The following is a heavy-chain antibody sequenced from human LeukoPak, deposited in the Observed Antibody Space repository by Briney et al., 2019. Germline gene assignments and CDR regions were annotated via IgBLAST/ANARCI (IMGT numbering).Heavy chain of an antibody. CDR2: IKQDGSEK. CDR1: GFTLSSYW. Sequence: GGSLRLSCAASGFTLSSYWMSWVRLAPGKGLEWVANIKQDGSEKYYVDSVKGRFTISRDNAKNSLYLQMNSLRAEDTAVYYCARARGNFDYWGQGTLVTVSS. J-gene: IGHJ4*02. CDR3: ARARGNFDY. V-gene: IGHV3-7*01.